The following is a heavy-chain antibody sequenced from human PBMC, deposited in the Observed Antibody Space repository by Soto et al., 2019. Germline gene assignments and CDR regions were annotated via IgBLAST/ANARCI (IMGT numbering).Heavy chain of an antibody. J-gene: IGHJ4*02. Sequence: GGSLRLSCAASGFTFSSYGMHWVRQAPGKGLEWVAVISYDGSNKYYADSVKGRFTISRDNSKNTLYLQMNSLRAEDTAVYYCAKDWPDLSYVGGFDYWGQGTLVTVSS. CDR1: GFTFSSYG. CDR2: ISYDGSNK. V-gene: IGHV3-30*18. D-gene: IGHD1-26*01. CDR3: AKDWPDLSYVGGFDY.